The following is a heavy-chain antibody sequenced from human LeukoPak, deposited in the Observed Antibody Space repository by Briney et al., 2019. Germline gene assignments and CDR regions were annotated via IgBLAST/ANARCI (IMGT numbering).Heavy chain of an antibody. D-gene: IGHD1-1*01. J-gene: IGHJ4*02. CDR1: GFTFSSYA. CDR2: ISSNGGST. CDR3: ARGVFDNWNDGSGFDY. V-gene: IGHV3-64*01. Sequence: PGGSLRLSCAASGFTFSSYAMHWVRQAPGKGLEYVSAISSNGGSTYYANSVKGRFTISRDNSKNTLYLQMGSLRAEDMAVYYCARGVFDNWNDGSGFDYWGQGTLVTVSS.